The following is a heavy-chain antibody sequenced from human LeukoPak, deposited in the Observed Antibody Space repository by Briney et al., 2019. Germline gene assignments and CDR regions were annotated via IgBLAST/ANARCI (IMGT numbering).Heavy chain of an antibody. CDR2: ISGGGSPT. V-gene: IGHV3-23*01. D-gene: IGHD2-21*01. J-gene: IGHJ2*01. CDR1: GFTFSNFA. CDR3: ATRRGGDLLYFDL. Sequence: WGSLRLSCAASGFTFSNFAMSWVRQAPGKGLEWVSTISGGGSPTYYADSVKGRFNISRENADNSVYLHMNSLRVEDTAVYYCATRRGGDLLYFDLWGRGTLVTVSS.